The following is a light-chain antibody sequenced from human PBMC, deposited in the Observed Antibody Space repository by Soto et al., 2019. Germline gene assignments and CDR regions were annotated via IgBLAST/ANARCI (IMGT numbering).Light chain of an antibody. Sequence: DIQMTQSPSSLSPSVGDRVTITCRASQTVNSYLNWYQQKPGKAPNLLIYEASTLQSGVPSRFSGSGSGTDFTLTISSLQPEDFATYYCQQSSNTPWTFGQGTKVEIK. CDR1: QTVNSY. J-gene: IGKJ1*01. V-gene: IGKV1-39*01. CDR2: EAS. CDR3: QQSSNTPWT.